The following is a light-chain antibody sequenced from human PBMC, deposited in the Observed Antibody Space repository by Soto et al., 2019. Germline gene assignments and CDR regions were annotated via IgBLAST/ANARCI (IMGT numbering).Light chain of an antibody. CDR1: QVITND. CDR2: AAS. Sequence: IQMTQSPSSLSASVGDRLSITCRASQVITNDLGWYQQKPGKAPKRLIYAASTLQSGVPSRFSGSGPGTEFTLTISSLQPEDVANDYCLQLNTYPWTFGPGTKVEIK. CDR3: LQLNTYPWT. J-gene: IGKJ1*01. V-gene: IGKV1-17*01.